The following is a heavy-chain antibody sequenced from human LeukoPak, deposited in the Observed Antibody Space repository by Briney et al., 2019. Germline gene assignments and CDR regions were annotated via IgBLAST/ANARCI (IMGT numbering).Heavy chain of an antibody. CDR2: IKETGSEE. D-gene: IGHD2-2*01. J-gene: IGHJ6*03. CDR3: ARDAGYQLLPGYYFYMDV. V-gene: IGHV3-7*01. Sequence: GGSLRLSCAASGFTFSSYWMSWIRQAPGKGLEWVANIKETGSEEDYVDSVKGRFTISRDNAKNSLYLQMNSLRAEDTAVYYCARDAGYQLLPGYYFYMDVWGKGTTVTVSS. CDR1: GFTFSSYW.